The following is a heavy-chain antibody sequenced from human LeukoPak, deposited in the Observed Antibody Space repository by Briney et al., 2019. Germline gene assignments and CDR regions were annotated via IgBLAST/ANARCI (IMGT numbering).Heavy chain of an antibody. Sequence: PGGSLRLSCAASGFTFSSYEMKWVRQAPGKGLEWVSYISSSGSTLYYADSVKGRFTISRDNAKNSLYLQMNSLRAEDTAVYYCARENVVVPAADYGMDVWGQGTTVTVSS. D-gene: IGHD2-2*01. J-gene: IGHJ6*02. CDR1: GFTFSSYE. V-gene: IGHV3-48*03. CDR3: ARENVVVPAADYGMDV. CDR2: ISSSGSTL.